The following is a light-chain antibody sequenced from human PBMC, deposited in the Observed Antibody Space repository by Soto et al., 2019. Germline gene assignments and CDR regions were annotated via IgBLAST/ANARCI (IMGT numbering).Light chain of an antibody. CDR1: QSVSYY. CDR2: GAS. Sequence: EIVLTQSPGTLSLSPGERATLSCRASQSVSYYLAWYQQKPGQAPRLLIYGASSRATGIPDRFSGSGSGTDFTLTISSLQPEDFATYYCQQSYSTPTWTFGQGTKVDIK. CDR3: QQSYSTPTWT. V-gene: IGKV3-20*01. J-gene: IGKJ1*01.